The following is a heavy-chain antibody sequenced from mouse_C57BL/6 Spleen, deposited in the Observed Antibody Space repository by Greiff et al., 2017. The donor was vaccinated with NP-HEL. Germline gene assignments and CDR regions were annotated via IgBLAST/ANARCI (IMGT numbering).Heavy chain of an antibody. D-gene: IGHD1-1*01. CDR1: GFTFRSYG. V-gene: IGHV5-6*01. Sequence: EVPRVESGGDLVKPGGSLKLSCAASGFTFRSYGMSWFRQTPDKRLELVATISSGGRYTYYPASVKGRFTISRATSKNTLYLQMSSLKSEDTAMYYWARPYYYGSSPYYFDYWGQGTTLTVSS. J-gene: IGHJ2*01. CDR3: ARPYYYGSSPYYFDY. CDR2: ISSGGRYT.